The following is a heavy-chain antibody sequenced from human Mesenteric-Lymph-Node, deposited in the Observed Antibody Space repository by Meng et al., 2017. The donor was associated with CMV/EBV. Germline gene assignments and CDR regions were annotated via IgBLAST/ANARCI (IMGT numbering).Heavy chain of an antibody. Sequence: ASGFNFSSSAIGWVRQAAGKGVEWVSTISGGGGDSVKYAEYVKGRFTISRDNSKNTLYLQMNSLRADDTAVYYCARIDYSSGWYTDSWGQGTLVTVSS. D-gene: IGHD6-19*01. V-gene: IGHV3-23*01. CDR1: GFNFSSSA. CDR3: ARIDYSSGWYTDS. CDR2: ISGGGGDSV. J-gene: IGHJ4*02.